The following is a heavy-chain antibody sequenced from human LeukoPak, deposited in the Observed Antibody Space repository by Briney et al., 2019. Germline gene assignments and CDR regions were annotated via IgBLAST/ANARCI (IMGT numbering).Heavy chain of an antibody. CDR2: IYYSGST. CDR3: ARGVASGWYRELYDY. Sequence: SETLSLTCAVSGGSISSGGYSWSWIRQPPGKGLEWIGYIYYSGSTYYNPSLKSRVTISVDTSKNQFSLKLSSVTAADTAVYYCARGVASGWYRELYDYWGQGTLVTVSS. J-gene: IGHJ4*02. CDR1: GGSISSGGYS. D-gene: IGHD6-19*01. V-gene: IGHV4-30-4*07.